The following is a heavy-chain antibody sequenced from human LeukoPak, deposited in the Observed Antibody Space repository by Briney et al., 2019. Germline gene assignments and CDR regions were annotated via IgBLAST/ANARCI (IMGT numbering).Heavy chain of an antibody. Sequence: GRSLRLSCAASGLTFRNYAMTWVREAPGKRLEWVSTISGDGTETFFADSVKGRFTISRDNSKSTVSLQMNSLRAEDTAVYYCAKSLWGNYGGNSVCFDYWGQGTLVTVSS. V-gene: IGHV3-23*01. CDR3: AKSLWGNYGGNSVCFDY. D-gene: IGHD4-23*01. CDR2: ISGDGTET. J-gene: IGHJ4*02. CDR1: GLTFRNYA.